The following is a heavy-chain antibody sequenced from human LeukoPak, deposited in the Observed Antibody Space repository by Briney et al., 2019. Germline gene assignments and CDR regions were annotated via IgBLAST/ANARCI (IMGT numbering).Heavy chain of an antibody. CDR2: IYYSGST. CDR3: AREVGAPRHFDY. V-gene: IGHV4-39*07. D-gene: IGHD1-26*01. Sequence: PSETLSLTCTVSGGSISSSSYYWGWIRQPPGKGLEWIGSIYYSGSTYYNPSLKSRVTISVDTSKNQFSLKLSSVTAADTAVYYCAREVGAPRHFDYWGQGTLVTVSS. CDR1: GGSISSSSYY. J-gene: IGHJ4*02.